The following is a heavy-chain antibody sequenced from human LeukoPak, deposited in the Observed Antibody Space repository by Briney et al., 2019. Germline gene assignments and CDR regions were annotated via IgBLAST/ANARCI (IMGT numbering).Heavy chain of an antibody. J-gene: IGHJ5*02. V-gene: IGHV1-2*02. CDR3: AREDIYYYGSGSSHFNWFDP. D-gene: IGHD3-10*01. CDR1: GCTFTGYY. CDR2: INPNSGGT. Sequence: ASVKVSCKASGCTFTGYYMHWVRQAPGQGLEWMGWINPNSGGTNYAQKFQGRVTMTRDTSISTAYMELSRLRSDDTAVYYCAREDIYYYGSGSSHFNWFDPWGQGTLVTVSS.